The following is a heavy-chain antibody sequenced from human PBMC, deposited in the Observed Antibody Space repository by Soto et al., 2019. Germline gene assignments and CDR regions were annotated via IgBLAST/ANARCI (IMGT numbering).Heavy chain of an antibody. Sequence: PSETLSLTCTVSGGSISSTDHYWGWVRQPPGKGLEWLGSIYFAGSIFHNPALKSRATISVDTSRNQFSLRLTTVTASDTAVYYCARLVFHCLRGSCDDYSFYGLDVWGQGTTVTVSS. CDR3: ARLVFHCLRGSCDDYSFYGLDV. CDR1: GGSISSTDHY. J-gene: IGHJ6*02. V-gene: IGHV4-39*01. CDR2: IYFAGSI. D-gene: IGHD2-15*01.